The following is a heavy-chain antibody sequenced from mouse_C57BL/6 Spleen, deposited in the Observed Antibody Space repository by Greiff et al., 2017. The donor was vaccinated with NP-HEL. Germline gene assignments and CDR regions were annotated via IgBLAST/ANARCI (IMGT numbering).Heavy chain of an antibody. CDR3: TRRRYYDGTGYAMDY. Sequence: QVQLQQSGAELVRPGASVTLSCKASGYTFTDYEMHWVKQTPVHGLEWIGAIDPETGGTAYNQKFKGKAILTADKSSSTAYMWLRSLTSDDSSVYYCTRRRYYDGTGYAMDYWGQGTSVTVSS. V-gene: IGHV1-15*01. CDR2: IDPETGGT. J-gene: IGHJ4*01. CDR1: GYTFTDYE. D-gene: IGHD1-1*01.